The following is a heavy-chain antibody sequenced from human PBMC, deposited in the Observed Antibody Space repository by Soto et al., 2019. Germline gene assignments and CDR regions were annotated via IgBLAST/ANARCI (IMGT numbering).Heavy chain of an antibody. CDR3: ARDLWGYCGTDCYPLDV. Sequence: QVQLQESGPGLVKPSETLSLTCTVSGGSISGYYWSWIRQPPGKGLEWIGYMYNTGSTVYNPSFKIRVTISVDPSKNQFSLKLNSVTAADTAVYYCARDLWGYCGTDCYPLDVWGQGTTVTVSS. J-gene: IGHJ6*02. D-gene: IGHD2-21*02. CDR2: MYNTGST. CDR1: GGSISGYY. V-gene: IGHV4-59*01.